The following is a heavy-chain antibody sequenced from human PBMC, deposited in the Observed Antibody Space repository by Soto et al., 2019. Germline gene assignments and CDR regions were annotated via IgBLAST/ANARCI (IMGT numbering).Heavy chain of an antibody. Sequence: GASVKVSCKASGGTFSSYTISWVRQAPGQGLEWMGRIIPILGIANYAQKFQGRVTITADKSTSTAYMELSSLRSEDTAVYYCASSDCSSTSCYAFDPWGQGTLVTVSS. V-gene: IGHV1-69*02. CDR1: GGTFSSYT. D-gene: IGHD2-2*01. CDR3: ASSDCSSTSCYAFDP. J-gene: IGHJ5*02. CDR2: IIPILGIA.